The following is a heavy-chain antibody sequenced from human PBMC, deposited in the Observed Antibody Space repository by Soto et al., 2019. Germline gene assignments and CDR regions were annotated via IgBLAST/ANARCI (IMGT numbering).Heavy chain of an antibody. V-gene: IGHV5-51*01. J-gene: IGHJ5*02. CDR3: ARPFDTSGWYDH. D-gene: IGHD6-19*01. Sequence: CESLKISCKGSGYSFTTYWIAGGRQMPGKGLECMGIIYPGDSDTRYSPSFQGQVTISADKSINTAYLQWSSLKASDSAIYYCARPFDTSGWYDHWGQGTLVTVSS. CDR2: IYPGDSDT. CDR1: GYSFTTYW.